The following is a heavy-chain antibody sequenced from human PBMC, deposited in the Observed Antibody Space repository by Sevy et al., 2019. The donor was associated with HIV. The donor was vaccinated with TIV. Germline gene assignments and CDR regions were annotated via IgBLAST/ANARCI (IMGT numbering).Heavy chain of an antibody. CDR2: IKQDGSEK. D-gene: IGHD1-26*01. V-gene: IGHV3-7*01. CDR1: GFTFSSYW. CDR3: ARDGKHDSYYYYYGMDV. J-gene: IGHJ6*02. Sequence: GSLRLSCAASGFTFSSYWMSWVRQAPGKGLEWVANIKQDGSEKYYVDSVKGRFTISRDNAKNSLYLQMNSLRAEDTAVYYCARDGKHDSYYYYYGMDVWGQGTTVTVSS.